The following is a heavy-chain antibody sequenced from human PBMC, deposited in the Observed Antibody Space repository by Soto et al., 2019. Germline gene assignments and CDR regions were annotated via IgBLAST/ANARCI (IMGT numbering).Heavy chain of an antibody. J-gene: IGHJ1*01. CDR3: ANNRNLQH. D-gene: IGHD1-20*01. V-gene: IGHV3-48*01. Sequence: EVQLVESGGGLVQPGGSLRLSCAASGFTFSTYSMNWVRQAPGQGLEWVSYISSSSNAIYYADSVKGRFTISRDNARNSLYLRMNSLRAEDTAVYYCANNRNLQHWGQGTLVTVSS. CDR1: GFTFSTYS. CDR2: ISSSSNAI.